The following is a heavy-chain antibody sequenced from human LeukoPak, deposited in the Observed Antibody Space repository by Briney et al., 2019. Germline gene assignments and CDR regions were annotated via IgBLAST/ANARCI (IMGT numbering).Heavy chain of an antibody. CDR2: INHSGST. Sequence: SETLSLTCAVYGGSFGGYYWSWIRQPPGKGLEWIGEINHSGSTNYNPSLKSRVTISVDTSKNQFSLKLSSVTAADTAVYYCARGFSMGFDPWGQGTLVTVSS. V-gene: IGHV4-34*01. CDR1: GGSFGGYY. J-gene: IGHJ5*02. CDR3: ARGFSMGFDP. D-gene: IGHD3-10*01.